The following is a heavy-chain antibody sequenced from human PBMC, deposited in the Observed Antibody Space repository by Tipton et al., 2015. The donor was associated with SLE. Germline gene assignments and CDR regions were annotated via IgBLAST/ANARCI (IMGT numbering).Heavy chain of an antibody. CDR3: AKDQGWNAPDFDY. CDR2: ITWDGESA. D-gene: IGHD1-1*01. V-gene: IGHV3-43*02. CDR1: GFTFDDYG. Sequence: SLRLSCAASGFTFDDYGMSWVRQAPGKGLEWVSLITWDGESAYYADSVKGRFTISRDNSKNSLYLQMNSLRAEDTAVYYCAKDQGWNAPDFDYWGQGTLVTVSS. J-gene: IGHJ4*02.